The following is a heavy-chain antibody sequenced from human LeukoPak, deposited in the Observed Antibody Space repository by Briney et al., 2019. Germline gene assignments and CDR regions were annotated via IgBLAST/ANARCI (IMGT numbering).Heavy chain of an antibody. D-gene: IGHD3-3*01. CDR3: ARTPEFYDFWSGYYRENFDFDY. CDR1: GFTFSSYE. J-gene: IGHJ4*02. Sequence: PGGSLRLSCAASGFTFSSYEMNWVRQAPGKGLEWVSYISSSGSTIYYADSVKGRFTISRDNAKNSLYLQMNSLRAEDTAVYYCARTPEFYDFWSGYYRENFDFDYWGQGTLVTVSS. CDR2: ISSSGSTI. V-gene: IGHV3-48*03.